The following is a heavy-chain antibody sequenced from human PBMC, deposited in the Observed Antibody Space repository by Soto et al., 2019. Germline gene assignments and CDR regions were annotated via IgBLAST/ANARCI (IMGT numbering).Heavy chain of an antibody. CDR2: IKSKTEGGTT. CDR1: GFTFSNAW. D-gene: IGHD3-10*01. J-gene: IGHJ4*02. V-gene: IGHV3-15*07. CDR3: TTEEGYYYGSGSYRGVSDY. Sequence: EVQLVESGGGLVKPGGSLRLSCAASGFTFSNAWMNWVRQAPGKGLEWVGRIKSKTEGGTTDYAAPVKGRFTISRDDSKNTLYLQMNSLKTEDTAVYYCTTEEGYYYGSGSYRGVSDYWGQGTLVTVSS.